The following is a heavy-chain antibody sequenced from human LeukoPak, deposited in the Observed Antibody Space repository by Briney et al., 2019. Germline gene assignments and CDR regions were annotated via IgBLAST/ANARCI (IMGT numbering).Heavy chain of an antibody. V-gene: IGHV4-34*01. CDR2: INHSGST. D-gene: IGHD2-2*01. J-gene: IGHJ4*02. Sequence: SETLSLTCAVYGGSFSGYYWSWIRQPPGKGLEWIGEINHSGSTNYNPSLKSRVTISVDTSKNQFSLKLSSVTAADTAVYCCARAPRCSSTSCSLDYWGQGTLVTVSS. CDR3: ARAPRCSSTSCSLDY. CDR1: GGSFSGYY.